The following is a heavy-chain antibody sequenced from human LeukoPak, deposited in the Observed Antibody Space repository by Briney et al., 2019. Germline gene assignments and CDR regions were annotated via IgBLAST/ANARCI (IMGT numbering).Heavy chain of an antibody. D-gene: IGHD3-10*01. CDR1: GYTFTGYY. CDR2: INPNSGGT. V-gene: IGHV1-2*02. CDR3: ARDYYGSGSSIWRGCWFDP. Sequence: ASVKVSCKASGYTFTGYYMHWVRQAPGQGLEWMGWINPNSGGTNYAQKFQGRVTMTRDTSISTAYMELSRLRSDDTAVYYCARDYYGSGSSIWRGCWFDPWGQGTLVTVSS. J-gene: IGHJ5*02.